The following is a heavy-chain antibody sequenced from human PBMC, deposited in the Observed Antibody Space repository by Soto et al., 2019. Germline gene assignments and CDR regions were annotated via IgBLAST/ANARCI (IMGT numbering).Heavy chain of an antibody. D-gene: IGHD6-13*01. CDR3: ARGFSAGKGSPPDF. J-gene: IGHJ4*02. Sequence: PGGSLRLSCSASGFIFSSYATHWVRQAPGKGLEHVSSINKNGDITYYVASVKGRFTISRDNSKNTLYLQMSSLRAEDTAVYYCARGFSAGKGSPPDFWGQGSLVTVSS. V-gene: IGHV3-64*04. CDR1: GFIFSSYA. CDR2: INKNGDIT.